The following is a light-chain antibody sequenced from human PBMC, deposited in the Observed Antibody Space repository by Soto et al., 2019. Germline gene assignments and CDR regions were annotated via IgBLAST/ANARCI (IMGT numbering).Light chain of an antibody. V-gene: IGKV1-12*01. J-gene: IGKJ4*01. CDR3: QQTNTFRPLT. Sequence: DIQMTQSPSSVSASVGDRVTITCRASQGISNWLAWYQQQPGKAPKLLISSAYTLQSGVPSRFSGGGSETHFTLLISSLQPEDFATYYCQQTNTFRPLTFGGGTKVEIK. CDR1: QGISNW. CDR2: SAY.